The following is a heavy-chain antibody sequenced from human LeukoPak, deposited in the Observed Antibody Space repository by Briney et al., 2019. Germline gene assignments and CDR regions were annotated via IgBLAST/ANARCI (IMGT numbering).Heavy chain of an antibody. CDR3: AKEISGYNWNYVSFDY. V-gene: IGHV3-9*01. D-gene: IGHD1-7*01. Sequence: GGSLRLSCAASGFTFDDYAMHWVRQAPGKGPEWVSGISWNSGSIGYADSVKGRFTISRDNAKNSLYLQMNSLRAEDTAVYYCAKEISGYNWNYVSFDYWGQGTLVTVSS. CDR1: GFTFDDYA. CDR2: ISWNSGSI. J-gene: IGHJ4*02.